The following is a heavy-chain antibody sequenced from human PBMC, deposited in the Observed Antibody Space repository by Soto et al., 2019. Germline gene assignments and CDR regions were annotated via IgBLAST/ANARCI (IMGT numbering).Heavy chain of an antibody. J-gene: IGHJ6*02. CDR3: ASPYYYGSGSYYYYGMDV. CDR1: GYTFTSYD. D-gene: IGHD3-10*01. Sequence: ASVKVSCKASGYTFTSYDINWVRQATGQGLEWMGWMNPNSGNTGYAQKFQGRVTMTRNTSISTAYMELSSLRSEDTAVYYCASPYYYGSGSYYYYGMDVWGQGTTVTVSS. V-gene: IGHV1-8*01. CDR2: MNPNSGNT.